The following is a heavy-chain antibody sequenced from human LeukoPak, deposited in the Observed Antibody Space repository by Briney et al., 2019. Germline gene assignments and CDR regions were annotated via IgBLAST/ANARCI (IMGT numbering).Heavy chain of an antibody. CDR3: ERDGQGGYCSSASCYSDY. D-gene: IGHD2-2*01. Sequence: GGSLRLSCAASGFTFSSYWMHWVRQAPGKGLVWVSRINSDGSSTIYADSVRGRFTISRDNSKNTLYLQMNSLRVDDTAVYYCERDGQGGYCSSASCYSDYWGQGTLVTVSS. J-gene: IGHJ4*02. CDR1: GFTFSSYW. V-gene: IGHV3-74*01. CDR2: INSDGSST.